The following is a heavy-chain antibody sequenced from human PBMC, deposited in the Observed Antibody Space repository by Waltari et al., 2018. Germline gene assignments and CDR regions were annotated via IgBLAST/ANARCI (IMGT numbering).Heavy chain of an antibody. D-gene: IGHD4-4*01. J-gene: IGHJ6*02. CDR3: ARGVSNYYYYYYGMDV. CDR1: GYTFPSYD. V-gene: IGHV1-8*01. CDR2: RNPNRGNK. Sequence: QVQLVQSGAEVKKPGASVKVSCKASGYTFPSYDINWVRQATGQGLEWMGWRNPNRGNKGYAQKFQGRVTMTRNTSISTAYMELSSLRSEDTAVYYCARGVSNYYYYYYGMDVWGQGTTVTVSS.